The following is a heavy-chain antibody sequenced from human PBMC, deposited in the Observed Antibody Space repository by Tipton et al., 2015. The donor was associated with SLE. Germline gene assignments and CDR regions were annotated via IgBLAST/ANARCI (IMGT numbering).Heavy chain of an antibody. CDR3: AREHRMTNAFDI. J-gene: IGHJ3*02. Sequence: VQLVQSGGGLVKPGGSLRLSCAASGFTFSSYSMNWVRQAPGKGLEWVSSISSSSSYIYYADSVKGRFTISRDNAKNSLYLQMNSLRAEDTAVYYCAREHRMTNAFDIWGQGTMVTVSS. CDR1: GFTFSSYS. D-gene: IGHD4-11*01. CDR2: ISSSSSYI. V-gene: IGHV3-21*01.